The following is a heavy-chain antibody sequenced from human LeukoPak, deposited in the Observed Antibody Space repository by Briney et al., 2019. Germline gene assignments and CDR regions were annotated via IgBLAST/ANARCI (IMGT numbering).Heavy chain of an antibody. Sequence: SETLSLTCTVSGGSINNYYWSWIRQPPGKGLEWIGYIHYSGSTNYNPSLKSRVTISVDTSKNQFSLKLSSVTAADTAVYYCARTTEGGYTYGYFYYYYMDVWGKGTTVTISS. CDR2: IHYSGST. J-gene: IGHJ6*03. CDR3: ARTTEGGYTYGYFYYYYMDV. D-gene: IGHD5-18*01. CDR1: GGSINNYY. V-gene: IGHV4-59*01.